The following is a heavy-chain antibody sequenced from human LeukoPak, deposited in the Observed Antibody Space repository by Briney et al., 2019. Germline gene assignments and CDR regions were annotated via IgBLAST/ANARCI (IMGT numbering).Heavy chain of an antibody. CDR2: IYYSGST. J-gene: IGHJ3*01. CDR3: ARQGSALGR. CDR1: GGSISSSSYY. V-gene: IGHV4-39*01. Sequence: LETLSLTCTVSGGSISSSSYYRGWIRQPPGKGLEWIGSIYYSGSTYYNPSLKSRVTISVDTSKNQFSLKLSSVTAADTAVYYRARQGSALGRWGHGTIVTVSS. D-gene: IGHD7-27*01.